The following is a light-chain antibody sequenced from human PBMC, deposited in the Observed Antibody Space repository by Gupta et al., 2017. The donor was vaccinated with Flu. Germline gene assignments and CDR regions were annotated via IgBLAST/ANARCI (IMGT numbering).Light chain of an antibody. CDR1: QSVSSSY. CDR2: GAS. Sequence: PATLSLSPGERATLSCRASQSVSSSYLAWYQQKPGQAPRLLIYGASSRATGIPDRFSGSGSGTDFTLTISRLEPEDFAVYYCQRYGDSPTFGGGTKVEIK. V-gene: IGKV3-20*01. J-gene: IGKJ4*01. CDR3: QRYGDSPT.